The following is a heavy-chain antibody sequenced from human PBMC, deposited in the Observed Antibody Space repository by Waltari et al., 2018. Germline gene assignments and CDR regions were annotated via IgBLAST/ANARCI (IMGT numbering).Heavy chain of an antibody. D-gene: IGHD3-22*01. Sequence: QVQLQESGPGLVKPSETLSLTCTVSGRSITRYYCSWIRQPPGKGLEWIGYIYYSGSTNYNPSLKSRVTISVDTSKNQFSLKLSSVTAADTAVYYCARAYYYDSSPFYFDYWGQGTLVTVSS. CDR1: GRSITRYY. CDR2: IYYSGST. J-gene: IGHJ4*02. CDR3: ARAYYYDSSPFYFDY. V-gene: IGHV4-59*01.